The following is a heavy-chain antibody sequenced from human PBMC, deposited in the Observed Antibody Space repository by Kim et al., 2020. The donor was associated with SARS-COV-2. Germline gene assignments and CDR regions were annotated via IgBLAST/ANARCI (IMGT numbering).Heavy chain of an antibody. Sequence: GGSLRLSCAASGFTFSSYGMHWVRQAPGKGLEWVAVISYDGSNKYYADSVKGRFTISRDNSKNTLYLQMNSLRAEDTAVYYCAKDRGGVKGYFDLWGRGTLVTVSS. V-gene: IGHV3-30*18. CDR1: GFTFSSYG. CDR2: ISYDGSNK. CDR3: AKDRGGVKGYFDL. J-gene: IGHJ2*01. D-gene: IGHD3-16*01.